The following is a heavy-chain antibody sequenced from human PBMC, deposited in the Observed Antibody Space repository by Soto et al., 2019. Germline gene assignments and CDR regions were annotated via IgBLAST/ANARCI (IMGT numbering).Heavy chain of an antibody. D-gene: IGHD3-16*01. CDR1: GFTFSRYD. CDR3: ARGGETGFDY. CDR2: ISSAGDT. V-gene: IGHV3-13*01. Sequence: EVQLVESGGGLVQPGGSLRLSCAASGFTFSRYDMHWVRQATGKGLEWVSAISSAGDTFYAGSVKGRFTISRENAKNSLYLQMNSLSAGDTAVYYCARGGETGFDYWGQGTLVTVSS. J-gene: IGHJ4*02.